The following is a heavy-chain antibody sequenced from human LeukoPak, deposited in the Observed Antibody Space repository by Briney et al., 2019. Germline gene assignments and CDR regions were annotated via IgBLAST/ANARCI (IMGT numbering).Heavy chain of an antibody. CDR3: ARARYEARIWPKSRYDYYHYMDV. D-gene: IGHD3-3*01. Sequence: ASVKVSCKASGYTFTSYGISWVRQAPGQGLEWMGIINPSDGSTTYAQEFQDRVTITRDTSASTAYMELSSLRSEDMAVYYCARARYEARIWPKSRYDYYHYMDVWGKGTTVTVSS. V-gene: IGHV1-18*03. CDR1: GYTFTSYG. J-gene: IGHJ6*03. CDR2: INPSDGST.